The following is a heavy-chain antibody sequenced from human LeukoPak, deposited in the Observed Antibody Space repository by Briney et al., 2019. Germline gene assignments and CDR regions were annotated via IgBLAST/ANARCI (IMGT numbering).Heavy chain of an antibody. J-gene: IGHJ4*02. Sequence: PGGSLRLSCAASGFTVSSNYMSWVRQAPGKGLEWVAVISYDGSNKDYADPVKGRFTISRDNSKNTLYLQMNSLRAEDTAVYYCARDIYSSSWYPLVYWGQGTLVTVSS. D-gene: IGHD6-13*01. CDR2: ISYDGSNK. CDR3: ARDIYSSSWYPLVY. CDR1: GFTVSSNY. V-gene: IGHV3-30*03.